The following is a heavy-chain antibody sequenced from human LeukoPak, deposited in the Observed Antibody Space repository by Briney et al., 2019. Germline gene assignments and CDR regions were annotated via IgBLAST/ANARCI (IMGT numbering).Heavy chain of an antibody. V-gene: IGHV3-21*01. CDR3: ARDRTIGVGGTEFDS. D-gene: IGHD6-13*01. CDR2: ISSTSSYI. CDR1: GFTLGSYS. J-gene: IGHJ4*02. Sequence: GGSLRLSCAASGFTLGSYSMNWVRQAPGKGLEWVSSISSTSSYIYYADSVKGRFTVSRDNAENSLYLQMNSLRAEDTAVYYCARDRTIGVGGTEFDSWGQGTLVTVSS.